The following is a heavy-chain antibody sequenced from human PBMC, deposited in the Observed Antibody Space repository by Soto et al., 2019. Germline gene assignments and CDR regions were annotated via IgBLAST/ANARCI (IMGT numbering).Heavy chain of an antibody. V-gene: IGHV3-7*03. Sequence: GGSLRLSCAASGFTFSSYWMSWVRQAPGKGLEWVANIKQDGSEKYYVDSVKGRFTISRDNAKNSLYLQMNSLRAEDTAVYYCARDPFPTMISYFDYWGQGTLVTVSS. J-gene: IGHJ4*02. CDR3: ARDPFPTMISYFDY. D-gene: IGHD3-22*01. CDR2: IKQDGSEK. CDR1: GFTFSSYW.